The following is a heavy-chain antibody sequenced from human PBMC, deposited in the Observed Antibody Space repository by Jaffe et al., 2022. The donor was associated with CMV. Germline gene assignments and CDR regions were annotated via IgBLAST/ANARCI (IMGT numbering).Heavy chain of an antibody. D-gene: IGHD3-10*01. CDR2: IYYSGST. Sequence: QVQLQESGPGLVKPSETLSLTCTVSGGSISSYYWSWIRQPPGKGLEWIGYIYYSGSTNYNPSLKSRVTISVDTSKNQFSLKLSSVTAADTAVYYCARSGGDGSGSYYKIPWVGYMDVWGKGTTVTVSS. CDR1: GGSISSYY. J-gene: IGHJ6*03. CDR3: ARSGGDGSGSYYKIPWVGYMDV. V-gene: IGHV4-59*08.